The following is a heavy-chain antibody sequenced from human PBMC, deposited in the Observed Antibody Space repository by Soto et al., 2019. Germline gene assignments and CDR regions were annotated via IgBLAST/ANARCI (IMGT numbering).Heavy chain of an antibody. D-gene: IGHD1-1*01. V-gene: IGHV3-23*01. J-gene: IGHJ4*02. CDR3: AKAPGGPGTSEYLDY. Sequence: GVSLRLSCAASGFTFKSYAMNWVRQAPGKGLEWVSGISGSDSSTYYADSVKGRFTISRDNSKNALNLQMSSLRVEDTAVYYCAKAPGGPGTSEYLDYWGQGTLVTVSS. CDR2: ISGSDSST. CDR1: GFTFKSYA.